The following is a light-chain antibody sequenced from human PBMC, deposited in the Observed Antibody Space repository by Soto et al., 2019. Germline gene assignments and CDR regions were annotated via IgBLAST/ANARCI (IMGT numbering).Light chain of an antibody. J-gene: IGKJ2*01. CDR1: QNIDSY. CDR2: SAS. V-gene: IGKV1-39*01. Sequence: DIQLTQSPSFLSASVGGRVTITCRASQNIDSYLNWYQQKPGRAPKLLIHSASALPSGVPSRFSGSGSGTEFTLTMSGLQPEDFASYYCQQGHSTPYTFGQGTKVDIK. CDR3: QQGHSTPYT.